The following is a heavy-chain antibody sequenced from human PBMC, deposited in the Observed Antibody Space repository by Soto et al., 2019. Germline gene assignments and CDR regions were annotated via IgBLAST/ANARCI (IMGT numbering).Heavy chain of an antibody. Sequence: GASVKVSCKASGYTFTSYYMHWVRQAPGQGLEWMGIINPSGGSTSYAQKFQGRVTMTRDTSTSTVYMELSSLRPEDTAVYYCASAGIAAAGKKNNWFDPWGQGTLVTVSS. CDR1: GYTFTSYY. J-gene: IGHJ5*02. CDR3: ASAGIAAAGKKNNWFDP. CDR2: INPSGGST. V-gene: IGHV1-46*03. D-gene: IGHD6-13*01.